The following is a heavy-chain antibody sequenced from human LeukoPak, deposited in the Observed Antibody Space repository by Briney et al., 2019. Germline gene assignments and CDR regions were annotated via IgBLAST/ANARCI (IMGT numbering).Heavy chain of an antibody. Sequence: KPSETLSLTCAVCGGSFSGYYWSWIRQPPGKGLEWIGEINHSGSTNYNPSLKSRVTISVDTSKNQFSLKLSSVTAADTAVYYCARVGRVAAAGGRYYYYYGMDVWGQGTTVTVSS. CDR1: GGSFSGYY. V-gene: IGHV4-34*01. J-gene: IGHJ6*02. CDR2: INHSGST. D-gene: IGHD6-13*01. CDR3: ARVGRVAAAGGRYYYYYGMDV.